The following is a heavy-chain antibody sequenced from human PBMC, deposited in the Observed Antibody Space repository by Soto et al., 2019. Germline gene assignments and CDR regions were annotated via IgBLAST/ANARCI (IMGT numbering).Heavy chain of an antibody. D-gene: IGHD2-15*01. J-gene: IGHJ4*02. CDR2: ISYTGAT. CDR3: ARGGPVSVSPAWQLLGYFDY. Sequence: QVHLQESGPGQVRPSQTLSLSCSVSGGSISRGAYFWTWIRQFPGKGLEWIAYISYTGATYYNPSLKSRVTLLADTSKNQFSRKLNSVTSADTAVYYCARGGPVSVSPAWQLLGYFDYWGQGTLVTVSS. V-gene: IGHV4-31*03. CDR1: GGSISRGAYF.